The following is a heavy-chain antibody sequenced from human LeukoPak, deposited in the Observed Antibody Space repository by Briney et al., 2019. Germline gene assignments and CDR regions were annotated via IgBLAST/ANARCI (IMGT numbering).Heavy chain of an antibody. CDR3: ARLFKQLVVTHEAFDI. CDR1: GYSFTSYW. CDR2: IFSGDSHT. D-gene: IGHD3-22*01. V-gene: IGHV5-51*01. Sequence: GESLKISRKGSGYSFTSYWIGWVRPMPGKGLEWMGIIFSGDSHTRYRPSFQGQVTISADKSISTAYLQWSRLKASDTATYYCARLFKQLVVTHEAFDIWGQGTMVTVPS. J-gene: IGHJ3*02.